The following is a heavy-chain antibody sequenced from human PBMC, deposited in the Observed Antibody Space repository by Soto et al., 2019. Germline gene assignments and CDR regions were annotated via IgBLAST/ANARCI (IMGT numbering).Heavy chain of an antibody. Sequence: GGSLRLSCAASGFVFKDSSIHWARQASGKGLEWVGRIRDRAFSYATAYAASVKGRFTISRDDSTNTAYLQMNSLKTEDTAIYYCTRLISAAQDYWGQGTLVTVSS. J-gene: IGHJ4*02. V-gene: IGHV3-73*01. CDR3: TRLISAAQDY. CDR1: GFVFKDSS. D-gene: IGHD3-10*01. CDR2: IRDRAFSYAT.